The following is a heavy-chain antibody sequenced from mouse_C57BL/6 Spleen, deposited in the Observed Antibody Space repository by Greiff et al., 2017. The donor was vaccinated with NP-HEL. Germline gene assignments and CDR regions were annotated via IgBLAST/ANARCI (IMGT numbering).Heavy chain of an antibody. Sequence: EVHLVESGGGLVQPGGSLKLSCAASGFTFSDYYMYWVRQTPEKRLEWVAYISNGGGSTYYPDTVKGRFTISRDNAKNTLYLQMSRLKSEDTAMYYCARQGRLRRGFAYWGQGTLVTVSA. CDR3: ARQGRLRRGFAY. D-gene: IGHD2-4*01. CDR2: ISNGGGST. V-gene: IGHV5-12*01. CDR1: GFTFSDYY. J-gene: IGHJ3*01.